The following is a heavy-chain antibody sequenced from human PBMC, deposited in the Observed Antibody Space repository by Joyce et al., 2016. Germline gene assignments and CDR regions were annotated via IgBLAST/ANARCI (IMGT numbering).Heavy chain of an antibody. V-gene: IGHV1-8*01. D-gene: IGHD5/OR15-5a*01. CDR3: ARGSVWLPF. CDR1: GYNFTDHG. CDR2: MSTATGRT. J-gene: IGHJ4*02. Sequence: QVQLVQSGAEAKRPGASVKVLCKASGYNFTDHGINWVRQASGQGLEWMGWMSTATGRTGSAETYQGRITMTRDVSINTAYMELSSLTSDDTAVYYCARGSVWLPFWGQGTLVTVST.